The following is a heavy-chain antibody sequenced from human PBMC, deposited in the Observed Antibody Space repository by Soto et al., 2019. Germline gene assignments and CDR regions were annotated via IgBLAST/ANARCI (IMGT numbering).Heavy chain of an antibody. V-gene: IGHV4-4*02. CDR3: ARGGDSSGYESLNWFDP. CDR2: IYHSGST. D-gene: IGHD3-22*01. J-gene: IGHJ5*02. Sequence: SETLSLTCAVSGGSISSSNWWSWVRQPPGKGLEWIGEIYHSGSTNYNPSLKGRITIAVDKSKNHVSPNLRSLTAADTAVYYCARGGDSSGYESLNWFDPWGQGTLVTVSS. CDR1: GGSISSSNW.